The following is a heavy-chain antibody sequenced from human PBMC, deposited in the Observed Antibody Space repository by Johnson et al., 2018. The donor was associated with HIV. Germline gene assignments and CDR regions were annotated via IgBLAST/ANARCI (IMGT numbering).Heavy chain of an antibody. CDR2: ISGSGDST. CDR1: GFTFSSYA. Sequence: VQLVESGGGLVQPGGSLRLSCAASGFTFSSYAMNWVRQAPGKGLEWVSAISGSGDSTYYADSVKGRFPISRDNSKNTLYLQMNSLRAEDTAVYYCARDGLEVDAFDIWGQGTMVTVSS. CDR3: ARDGLEVDAFDI. V-gene: IGHV3-23*04. D-gene: IGHD3-3*01. J-gene: IGHJ3*02.